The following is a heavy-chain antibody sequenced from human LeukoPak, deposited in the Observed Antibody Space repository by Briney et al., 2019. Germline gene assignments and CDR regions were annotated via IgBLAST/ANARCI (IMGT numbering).Heavy chain of an antibody. J-gene: IGHJ4*02. CDR2: IYYIGST. D-gene: IGHD3-10*01. CDR1: GGSISPYY. CDR3: ARHRTLGVVDY. Sequence: PSETLPLTCNVTGGSISPYYWSWIRQPPGKGLEWIGYIYYIGSTNYNPSLKSRVTISVDTSKNHFSLNLNSVTAADTAVYYCARHRTLGVVDYWGQGTLVTVSS. V-gene: IGHV4-59*08.